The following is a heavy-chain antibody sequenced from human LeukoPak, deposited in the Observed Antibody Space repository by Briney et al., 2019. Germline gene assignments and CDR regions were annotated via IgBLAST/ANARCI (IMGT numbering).Heavy chain of an antibody. CDR1: GGSFSGYY. V-gene: IGHV4-34*01. CDR2: INHSGST. D-gene: IGHD4-17*01. Sequence: SETLSLTCAVYGGSFSGYYWSWIRQPPGKGLEWIGEINHSGSTNYNPSLKSRVTMSVDTSKNQFSLKLSSVTAADTAVYYCARNYGDCDFDYWGQGTLVTVSS. CDR3: ARNYGDCDFDY. J-gene: IGHJ4*02.